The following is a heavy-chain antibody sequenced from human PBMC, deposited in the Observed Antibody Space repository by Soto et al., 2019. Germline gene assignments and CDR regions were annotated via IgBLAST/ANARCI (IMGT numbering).Heavy chain of an antibody. CDR1: GFTFSSYA. CDR3: AKDRTRPCFFTAPYYYYALDV. Sequence: GGSLRLSCAASGFTFSSYAMSWVRQAPGKGLEWVSGINGNGGTTYYADSVKGRFTISRENSNNTFYLQMNSLRAEDTAVYYCAKDRTRPCFFTAPYYYYALDVWGQGTTVTVSS. J-gene: IGHJ6*02. CDR2: INGNGGTT. V-gene: IGHV3-23*01. D-gene: IGHD2-2*01.